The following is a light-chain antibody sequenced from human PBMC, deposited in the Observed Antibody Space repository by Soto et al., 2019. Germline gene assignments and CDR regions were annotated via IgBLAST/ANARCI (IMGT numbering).Light chain of an antibody. V-gene: IGKV3-15*01. CDR1: QSVSSN. Sequence: EIVMTQSPATLSVSPGERATLSCRASQSVSSNLAWYKQKPGQAPRLLIYDASNRATGVPARFSGSGSGTDFTLTISSLKPEDFETYYCQQANSFPITFGQGTRLEIK. J-gene: IGKJ5*01. CDR3: QQANSFPIT. CDR2: DAS.